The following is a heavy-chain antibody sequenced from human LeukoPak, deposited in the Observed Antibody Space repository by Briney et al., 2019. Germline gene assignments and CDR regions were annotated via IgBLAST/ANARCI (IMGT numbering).Heavy chain of an antibody. V-gene: IGHV1-46*01. CDR2: INPSGGST. J-gene: IGHJ3*02. D-gene: IGHD2-15*01. CDR1: GYTFTSYY. CDR3: ATRSVVAATRHRVAASDI. Sequence: ASVKVSCKASGYTFTSYYMHWVRQAPGQGLEWMGIINPSGGSTSYAQKFQGRVTMTRDTSTSTVYMELSSLRSEDTAVYYCATRSVVAATRHRVAASDIWGQGTMVTVSS.